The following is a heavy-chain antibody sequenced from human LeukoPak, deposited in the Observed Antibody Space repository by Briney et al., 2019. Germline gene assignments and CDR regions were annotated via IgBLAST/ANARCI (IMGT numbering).Heavy chain of an antibody. J-gene: IGHJ3*02. CDR1: GGSFSGYY. V-gene: IGHV4-34*01. CDR3: ARGRAGYVKGRRENAFDI. CDR2: INHSGST. D-gene: IGHD3-16*01. Sequence: PSETLSLTCAVYGGSFSGYYWSWIRQPPGKGLEWIGEINHSGSTNYNPSLKSRVTISVDTSKNQFSLKLSSVTAADTAVYYCARGRAGYVKGRRENAFDIWGQGAMVTVSS.